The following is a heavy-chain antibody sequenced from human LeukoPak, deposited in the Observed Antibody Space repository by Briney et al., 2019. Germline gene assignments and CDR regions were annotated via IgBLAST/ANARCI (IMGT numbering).Heavy chain of an antibody. CDR3: ARDVAAYFDY. Sequence: GGSLRLSCAASGFTFSSYAMHWVRQAPGKGLEWVAVISYDGSNKYYADSVKGRFTISRDNSKNTLYLQMNSLRAEDTAAYYCARDVAAYFDYWSQGTLVTVSS. CDR2: ISYDGSNK. J-gene: IGHJ4*02. CDR1: GFTFSSYA. V-gene: IGHV3-30-3*01. D-gene: IGHD6-19*01.